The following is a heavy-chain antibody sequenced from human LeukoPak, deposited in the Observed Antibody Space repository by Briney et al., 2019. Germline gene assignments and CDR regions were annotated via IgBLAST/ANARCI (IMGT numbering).Heavy chain of an antibody. CDR1: GFTFSDYY. J-gene: IGHJ5*02. D-gene: IGHD2-2*02. CDR2: ISSSGSTI. Sequence: PGGSLRLSCAASGFTFSDYYMSWIRQAPGKGLEWVSYISSSGSTIYYADSVKGRFTISRDNAKNSLYLQMNSLRAEDTAVYYCARDGGSVVVPAAIGSWFDPWGQGTLVTVSS. V-gene: IGHV3-11*01. CDR3: ARDGGSVVVPAAIGSWFDP.